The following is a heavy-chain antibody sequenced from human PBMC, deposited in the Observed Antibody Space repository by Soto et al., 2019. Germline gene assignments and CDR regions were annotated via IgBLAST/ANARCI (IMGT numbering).Heavy chain of an antibody. V-gene: IGHV4-30-4*01. D-gene: IGHD2-15*01. CDR3: AREDIVGGGFDP. CDR1: GGAIISGDYY. Sequence: SETLSLTCTVSGGAIISGDYYFICIRQPPGKGLELIGYIYYSGSTYYNPSLKSRVTISVDTSKNQFSLKLSSVTAADTAVYYCAREDIVGGGFDPWGQGTLVTVSS. J-gene: IGHJ5*02. CDR2: IYYSGST.